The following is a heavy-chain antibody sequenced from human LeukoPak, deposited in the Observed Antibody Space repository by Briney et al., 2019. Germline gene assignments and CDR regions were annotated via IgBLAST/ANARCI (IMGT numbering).Heavy chain of an antibody. Sequence: PSETLSLTCTVSGGSISSTNYYWDWIRQPPGKGLERIGSIYYSGSTYYNPSLKSRLTISVDTSKNQFSLRLSSVTAADTAVYYCPTQYYDSSGYYLVHWGQGTLLTVSS. D-gene: IGHD3-22*01. V-gene: IGHV4-39*01. CDR1: GGSISSTNYY. CDR2: IYYSGST. CDR3: PTQYYDSSGYYLVH. J-gene: IGHJ4*02.